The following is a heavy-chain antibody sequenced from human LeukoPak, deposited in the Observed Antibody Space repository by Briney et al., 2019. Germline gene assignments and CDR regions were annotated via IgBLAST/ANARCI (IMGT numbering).Heavy chain of an antibody. V-gene: IGHV4-31*03. J-gene: IGHJ6*02. CDR3: ARLVIAYGEAYYYGMDV. D-gene: IGHD4-17*01. CDR1: GGSISSGGYY. Sequence: SETQSLTCTVSGGSISSGGYYWSWIRQHPGKGLEWIGYIYYSGSTYYNPSLKSRVTISVDTSKNQFSLKLSSVTAADTAVYYCARLVIAYGEAYYYGMDVWGQGTTVTVSS. CDR2: IYYSGST.